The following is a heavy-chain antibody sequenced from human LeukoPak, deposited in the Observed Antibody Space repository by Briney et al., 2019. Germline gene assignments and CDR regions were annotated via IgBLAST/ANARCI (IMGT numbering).Heavy chain of an antibody. CDR1: GGSFSGYY. CDR3: TRKLLRGVIITPFGY. Sequence: EASETLSLTCAVYGGSFSGYYWSWIRQPPGKGLEWIGEINHSGSTNYNPSLKSRVTISVDTSKNQFSLKLSSVTAADTAVYYCTRKLLRGVIITPFGYWGQGTLVTVSS. J-gene: IGHJ4*02. V-gene: IGHV4-34*01. D-gene: IGHD3-10*01. CDR2: INHSGST.